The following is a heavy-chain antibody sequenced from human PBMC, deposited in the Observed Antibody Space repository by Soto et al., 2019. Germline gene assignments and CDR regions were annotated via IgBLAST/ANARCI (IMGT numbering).Heavy chain of an antibody. CDR2: ITLYNGNT. CDR3: ARGWSYYGSGSYYKTGGHFDY. CDR1: GYTFTYCS. D-gene: IGHD3-10*01. Sequence: SVKVSCKASGYTFTYCSLHWLQQAPGQGLERMRWITLYNGNTNYAKKFQGRVTITADKSTSTAYMELSSLRSEDTAVYYCARGWSYYGSGSYYKTGGHFDYWGQGTLVTVSS. J-gene: IGHJ4*02. V-gene: IGHV1-45*02.